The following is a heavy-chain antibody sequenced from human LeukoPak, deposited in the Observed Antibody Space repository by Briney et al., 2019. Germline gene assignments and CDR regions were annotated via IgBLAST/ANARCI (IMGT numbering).Heavy chain of an antibody. CDR3: ARVYWNGGRAFDY. Sequence: ASVTVSFKSSGYTLINNGITWVRQAPGQGREWMGWIYADNRKTYYPQNLQDRVTITIDSSTNTASMYLRRLRSDDRAVYYCARVYWNGGRAFDYWGQGTLVTVSS. D-gene: IGHD1-1*01. J-gene: IGHJ4*02. CDR1: GYTLINNG. V-gene: IGHV1-18*01. CDR2: IYADNRKT.